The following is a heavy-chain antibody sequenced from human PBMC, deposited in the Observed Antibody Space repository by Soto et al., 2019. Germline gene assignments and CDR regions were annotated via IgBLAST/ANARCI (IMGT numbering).Heavy chain of an antibody. J-gene: IGHJ3*02. CDR3: ARVSPRTRYCSSTSCYTGGAFDI. CDR1: GFTVSSNY. D-gene: IGHD2-2*02. V-gene: IGHV3-53*01. Sequence: GGFLRLSCAASGFTVSSNYMSWVRQAPGKGLEWVSVIYSGGSTYYADSVKGRFTISRDNSKNTLYLQMNSLRAEDTAVYYCARVSPRTRYCSSTSCYTGGAFDIWGQGTMVTVSS. CDR2: IYSGGST.